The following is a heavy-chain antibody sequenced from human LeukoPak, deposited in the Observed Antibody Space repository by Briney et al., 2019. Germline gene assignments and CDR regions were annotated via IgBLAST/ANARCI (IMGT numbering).Heavy chain of an antibody. V-gene: IGHV1-24*01. CDR2: FDSEDGET. J-gene: IGHJ5*02. CDR1: GYTLTELS. CDR3: ATVSGEGELVDP. D-gene: IGHD1-1*01. Sequence: ASVKVSCKVSGYTLTELSMHWVRQAPGKGLEWMGGFDSEDGETIYAQKFQGRVTMTEDTSTDTAYMELSSLRSEDTAVYYCATVSGEGELVDPWGQGTLVTVSS.